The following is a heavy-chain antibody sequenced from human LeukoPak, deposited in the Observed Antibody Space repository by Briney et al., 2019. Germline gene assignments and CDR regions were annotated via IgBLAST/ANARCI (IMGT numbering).Heavy chain of an antibody. Sequence: PSETLSLTCTVSGVSISSYYWSWVRQPPGKGLEWLGYIYYSGSTNYNPSLKSRVTISVDTSKNQFSLKLSSVTAADTAVYYCARRQYSSGWYNWFDPWGQGTLVTVSS. V-gene: IGHV4-59*01. CDR2: IYYSGST. CDR1: GVSISSYY. J-gene: IGHJ5*02. CDR3: ARRQYSSGWYNWFDP. D-gene: IGHD6-19*01.